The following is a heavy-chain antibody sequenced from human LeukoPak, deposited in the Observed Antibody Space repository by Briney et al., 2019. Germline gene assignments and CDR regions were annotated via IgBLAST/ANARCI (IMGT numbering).Heavy chain of an antibody. V-gene: IGHV4-4*07. J-gene: IGHJ4*02. D-gene: IGHD4-17*01. CDR1: GGSISSYY. Sequence: SETLSLTCTVSGGSISSYYWSWIRQPAGKGLEWIGRIYTSGSTNYNPSLKSRVTMSVDTSKNQFSLKLSSVIAADTAVYYCARTDDYYGDYVWGIWGQGTLVTVSS. CDR2: IYTSGST. CDR3: ARTDDYYGDYVWGI.